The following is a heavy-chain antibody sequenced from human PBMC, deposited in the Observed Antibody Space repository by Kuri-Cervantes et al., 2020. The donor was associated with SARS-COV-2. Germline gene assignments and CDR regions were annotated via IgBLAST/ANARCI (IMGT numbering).Heavy chain of an antibody. CDR2: INHSGST. Sequence: SQTLSLTCAVYGGSFSGCYWSWIRQPPGKGLEWIGEINHSGSTNYNPSLKSRVTIPVDTSKNQFSLKLSTVTAADTAVYYCARHRWFDPWGQGTLVTVSS. D-gene: IGHD1-14*01. CDR3: ARHRWFDP. V-gene: IGHV4-34*01. J-gene: IGHJ5*02. CDR1: GGSFSGCY.